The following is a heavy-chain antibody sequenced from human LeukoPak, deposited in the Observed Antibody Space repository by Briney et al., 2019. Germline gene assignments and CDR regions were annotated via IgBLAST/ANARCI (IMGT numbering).Heavy chain of an antibody. CDR1: GYTFTGYY. CDR3: ARVYRSSTSRYGGVNWFDP. Sequence: ASVKVSCKASGYTFTGYYMHWVRQAPGQGLEWMGWINPNSGGTNYAQKFQGRVTMTRDTSISTAYMELSRLRSDDTAVYYCARVYRSSTSRYGGVNWFDPWGQGTLVTVSS. D-gene: IGHD2-2*01. CDR2: INPNSGGT. V-gene: IGHV1-2*02. J-gene: IGHJ5*02.